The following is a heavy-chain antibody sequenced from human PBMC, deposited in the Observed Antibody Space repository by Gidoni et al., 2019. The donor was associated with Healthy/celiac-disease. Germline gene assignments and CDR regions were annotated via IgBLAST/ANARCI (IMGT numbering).Heavy chain of an antibody. J-gene: IGHJ4*02. CDR3: VKSVDTAMVTRFDY. V-gene: IGHV3-64D*08. Sequence: EVQLVESGGGLVQPGGSLRLSCSASGFTFSSYAMHWVRQAPGKGLEYVSAISSNGGSTYYADSVKGRFTISRDNSKNTLYLQMSSLRAEDTAVYYCVKSVDTAMVTRFDYWGQGTLVTVSS. D-gene: IGHD5-18*01. CDR1: GFTFSSYA. CDR2: ISSNGGST.